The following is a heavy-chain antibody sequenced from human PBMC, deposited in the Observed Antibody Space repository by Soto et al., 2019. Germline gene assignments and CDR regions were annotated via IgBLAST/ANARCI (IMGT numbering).Heavy chain of an antibody. CDR2: INPSGGAT. V-gene: IGHV1-46*01. Sequence: QLVQSGAEVMEPGASVKISCKDSGYSFTAFFMHWVRQAPGQGLEWLGIINPSGGATSYAQQFQGRVSMAGEAATSSVYLELGGLRSDDTAVYYCAKDRYCGTTNCYTTEDSFDVWGQGTVVTVSS. CDR1: GYSFTAFF. J-gene: IGHJ3*01. D-gene: IGHD1-1*01. CDR3: AKDRYCGTTNCYTTEDSFDV.